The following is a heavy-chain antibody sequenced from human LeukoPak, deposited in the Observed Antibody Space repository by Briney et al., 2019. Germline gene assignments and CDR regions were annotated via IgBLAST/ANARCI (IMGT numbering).Heavy chain of an antibody. J-gene: IGHJ5*02. Sequence: SETLSLTCAVDGGSFSGDYWSWIRQPPGKGREWIGEINHRGSTNYNPSLKSRVTISVDTSKSQFSLKLSSVTAADTAVYYCARHRCSGGSCYPMNWFDPWGQGTLVTVSS. CDR3: ARHRCSGGSCYPMNWFDP. V-gene: IGHV4-34*01. CDR2: INHRGST. CDR1: GGSFSGDY. D-gene: IGHD2-15*01.